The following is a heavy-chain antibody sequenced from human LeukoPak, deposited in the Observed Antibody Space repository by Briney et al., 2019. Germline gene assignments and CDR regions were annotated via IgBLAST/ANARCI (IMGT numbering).Heavy chain of an antibody. CDR1: GGSISSSSYY. CDR3: ARRRYYGSGSLYFDY. V-gene: IGHV4-39*01. J-gene: IGHJ4*02. D-gene: IGHD3-10*01. CDR2: IYYSGST. Sequence: PSETLSLTCTVSGGSISSSSYYWGWIRQPPGKGLEWIGRIYYSGSTYYNPSLKSRVTISVDTSKNQFSLKLSSVTAADTAVYYCARRRYYGSGSLYFDYWGQGTLVTVSS.